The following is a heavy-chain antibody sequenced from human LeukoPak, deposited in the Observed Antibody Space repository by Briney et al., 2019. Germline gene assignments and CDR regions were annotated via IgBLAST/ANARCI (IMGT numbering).Heavy chain of an antibody. CDR2: ISGSSGST. D-gene: IGHD6-19*01. V-gene: IGHV3-23*01. CDR1: GFTFSSYG. J-gene: IGHJ4*02. Sequence: GGSLRLSCAASGFTFSSYGMSWVRQAPGKGLEWVSAISGSSGSTYYADSVKGRFTISRDNSKNTLYLQMNSLRAEDTAVYYCAKDRGIAVADTGLFDYWGQGTLVTVSS. CDR3: AKDRGIAVADTGLFDY.